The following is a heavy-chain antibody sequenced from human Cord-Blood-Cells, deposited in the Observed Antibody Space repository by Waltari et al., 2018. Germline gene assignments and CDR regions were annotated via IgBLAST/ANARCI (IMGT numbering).Heavy chain of an antibody. V-gene: IGHV1-2*04. Sequence: QVQLVQSGAEVKKPGASVKVSCKASGYTLTGYYMHGARQAPGHGLEWMGWLNPDSGGTIHAHKFQGCGTLTRDTSISTAYMELGRLRADQTAVYYCARSLRGIGGSIDYWGQGTLVTVSS. J-gene: IGHJ4*02. CDR1: GYTLTGYY. D-gene: IGHD3-10*01. CDR2: LNPDSGGT. CDR3: ARSLRGIGGSIDY.